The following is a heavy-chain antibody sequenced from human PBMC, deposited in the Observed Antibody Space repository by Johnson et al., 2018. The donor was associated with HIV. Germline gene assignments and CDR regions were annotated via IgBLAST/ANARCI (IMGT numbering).Heavy chain of an antibody. CDR1: GFTFSSYA. CDR2: ISGSGGST. D-gene: IGHD3-22*01. V-gene: IGHV3-23*04. J-gene: IGHJ3*02. Sequence: VQLVESGGGLVQPGGSLRLSCAASGFTFSSYAMSWVRQAPGKGLEWVSAISGSGGSTYYADSVKGRFTISRDNSKNTLYLQMNSLRAEDTAVYYCARDPYYYDSSGYYYGNDAFDIWGQGTMVTVSS. CDR3: ARDPYYYDSSGYYYGNDAFDI.